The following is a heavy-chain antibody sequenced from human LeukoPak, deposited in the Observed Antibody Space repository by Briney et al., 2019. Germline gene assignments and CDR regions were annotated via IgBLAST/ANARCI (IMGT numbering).Heavy chain of an antibody. D-gene: IGHD1-7*01. CDR3: ARNGNWNYADY. CDR1: GGSISIYY. J-gene: IGHJ4*02. V-gene: IGHV4-59*08. Sequence: PSETLSLTCTVSGGSISIYYWSWIRQPPGKGLEWIGYIYYNGNTNYIPSPKSRVTISVDTSKNQFSLRLSSVTAADTAVYYCARNGNWNYADYWGQGTLVTVSS. CDR2: IYYNGNT.